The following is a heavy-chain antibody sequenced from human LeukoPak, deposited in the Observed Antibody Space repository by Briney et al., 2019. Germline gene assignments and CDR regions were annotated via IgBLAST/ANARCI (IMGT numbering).Heavy chain of an antibody. Sequence: GESLKISCKGSGYTFTSYWIGWVRQMPGKGQEWMGIIYPGDSDTRYSPSFQGQVTISADKSISTAYLQWSSLKASDTAMYYCARQGITIFGVVNPIDYWGQGTLVTLSS. CDR1: GYTFTSYW. CDR3: ARQGITIFGVVNPIDY. D-gene: IGHD3-3*01. J-gene: IGHJ4*02. V-gene: IGHV5-51*01. CDR2: IYPGDSDT.